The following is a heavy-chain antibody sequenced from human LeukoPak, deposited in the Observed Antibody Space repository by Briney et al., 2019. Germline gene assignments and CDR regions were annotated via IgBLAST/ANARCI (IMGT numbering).Heavy chain of an antibody. Sequence: SETLSLTCTVSGGSISSGSYYWSWVPQPAGKGLVWIGRIYNSGSTNYNPPLKSRVTISVDTSKNQFSLKLRSVTAADTAVYYCARSLLYCCDSSGYYYWGQGTLVTVSS. CDR1: GGSISSGSYY. CDR3: ARSLLYCCDSSGYYY. V-gene: IGHV4-61*02. D-gene: IGHD3-22*01. CDR2: IYNSGST. J-gene: IGHJ4*02.